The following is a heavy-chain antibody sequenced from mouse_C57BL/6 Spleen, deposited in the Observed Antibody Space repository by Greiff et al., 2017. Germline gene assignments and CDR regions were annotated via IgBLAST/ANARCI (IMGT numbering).Heavy chain of an antibody. Sequence: VQLQQSGAELVRPGSSVKMSCKTSGYTFTSYGINWVKPRPGQGLEWIGYIYLGNGYTEYNEKFKGKATLTSDTSSSTAYMQLSSLTSEYSAIYFCAILLRGYFDDWCQGTTLTVSS. J-gene: IGHJ2*01. V-gene: IGHV1-58*01. CDR1: GYTFTSYG. D-gene: IGHD1-1*01. CDR3: AILLRGYFDD. CDR2: IYLGNGYT.